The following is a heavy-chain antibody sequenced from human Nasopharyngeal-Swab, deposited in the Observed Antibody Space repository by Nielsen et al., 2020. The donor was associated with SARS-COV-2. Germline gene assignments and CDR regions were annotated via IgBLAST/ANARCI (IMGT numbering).Heavy chain of an antibody. V-gene: IGHV3-15*01. J-gene: IGHJ5*02. D-gene: IGHD3-3*01. CDR2: IKSKTDGGTT. CDR1: GFTFSSYA. CDR3: TTEYYDFWSGYQNWFDP. Sequence: GGSLRLSCAASGFTFSSYAMSWVRQAPGKGLEWVGRIKSKTDGGTTDYAAPVKGRFTISRDDSKNTLYLQMNSLKTEDTAVYYCTTEYYDFWSGYQNWFDPWGQGTLVTVSS.